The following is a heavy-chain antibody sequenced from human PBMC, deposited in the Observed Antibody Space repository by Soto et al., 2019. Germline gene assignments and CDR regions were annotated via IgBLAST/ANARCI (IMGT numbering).Heavy chain of an antibody. Sequence: QVQLQESGPGLVKPSETLSLTCTVSGGSVSSGSYYWSWIRQPPGKGLEWIGYIYYSGSTNYNPSLKSRVTISVDTSKNSFSRKLSSVTAADTAVYYCARDREYSSGWYRLGYWGQGTLVTVSS. J-gene: IGHJ4*02. CDR2: IYYSGST. CDR3: ARDREYSSGWYRLGY. CDR1: GGSVSSGSYY. D-gene: IGHD6-19*01. V-gene: IGHV4-61*01.